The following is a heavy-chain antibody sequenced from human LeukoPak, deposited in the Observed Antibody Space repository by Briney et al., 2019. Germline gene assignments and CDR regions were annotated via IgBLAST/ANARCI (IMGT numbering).Heavy chain of an antibody. D-gene: IGHD6-13*01. CDR3: ATSIAVASTDDY. V-gene: IGHV3-23*01. CDR2: ISGSGGST. Sequence: GGSLRLSCAASGFTFSDYYMSWIRQAPGKGLEWVSAISGSGGSTYSADSVKGRFTISRDNSKNTLYLQMNSLRAEDTAVYYCATSIAVASTDDYWGQGTLVTVSS. J-gene: IGHJ4*02. CDR1: GFTFSDYY.